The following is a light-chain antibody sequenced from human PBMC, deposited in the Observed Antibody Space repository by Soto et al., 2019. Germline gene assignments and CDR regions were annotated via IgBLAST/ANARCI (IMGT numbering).Light chain of an antibody. V-gene: IGKV3-15*01. CDR1: QSVGSN. J-gene: IGKJ1*01. Sequence: EKVMTQSPGSLSVSPGERAALSCRASQSVGSNLAWYQRKPGQAPRLLIYGASTRATGIPSMLSGSGSGTEFTLTISSLQSEDFAVYYCQQYYDWPWTFGQGTTVEIK. CDR3: QQYYDWPWT. CDR2: GAS.